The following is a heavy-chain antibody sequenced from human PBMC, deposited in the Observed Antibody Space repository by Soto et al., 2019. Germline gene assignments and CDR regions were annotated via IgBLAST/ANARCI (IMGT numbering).Heavy chain of an antibody. CDR3: AREKYYYGSGSFIDY. D-gene: IGHD3-10*01. J-gene: IGHJ4*02. CDR2: IYYSGST. CDR1: GGSISSSSYY. V-gene: IGHV4-61*01. Sequence: SETLSLTCTVSGGSISSSSYYWSWIRQPPGKGLEWIGYIYYSGSTNYNPSLKSRVTISVDTSKNQFSLKLSSVTAADTAVYYCAREKYYYGSGSFIDYWGQGTLVTGSS.